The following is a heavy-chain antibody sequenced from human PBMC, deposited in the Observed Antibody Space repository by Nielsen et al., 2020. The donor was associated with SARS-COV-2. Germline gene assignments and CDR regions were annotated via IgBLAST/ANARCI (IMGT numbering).Heavy chain of an antibody. Sequence: GESLKISCAASGFTFSSYGMHWVRQAPGKGLEWVAVIWYDGSNKYYADSVKGRFTISRDNSKNTLYLQMNSLRAEDTAVYYCAKVVISSTSYYYYYYGMDVWGQGTTVTVSS. CDR3: AKVVISSTSYYYYYYGMDV. J-gene: IGHJ6*02. CDR2: IWYDGSNK. D-gene: IGHD2-2*01. V-gene: IGHV3-30*02. CDR1: GFTFSSYG.